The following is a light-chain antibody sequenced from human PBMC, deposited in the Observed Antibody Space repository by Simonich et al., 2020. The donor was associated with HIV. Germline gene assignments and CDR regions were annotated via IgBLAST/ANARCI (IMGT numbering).Light chain of an antibody. Sequence: DIQMTQSPSSLSASVGDRVTITCRATQGISNSLAWYQQKPGKAPKLLTYAASSLQRGVPSRVSGSASGTDFTLTISSLQPEDFATYYCQQSFSTPWTFGQGTTVDIK. CDR2: AAS. CDR1: QGISNS. V-gene: IGKV1-39*01. CDR3: QQSFSTPWT. J-gene: IGKJ1*01.